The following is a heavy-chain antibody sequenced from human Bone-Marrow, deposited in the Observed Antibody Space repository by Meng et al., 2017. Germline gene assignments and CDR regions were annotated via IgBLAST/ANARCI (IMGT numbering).Heavy chain of an antibody. CDR2: IYGDGST. J-gene: IGHJ4*02. Sequence: EVQLVGTGGGLLQPGKSLRISCAASGFTVSGNYMTWVRQAPGKGLEWVSLIYGDGSTFYADSVKGRFTISRDNSKNTVYLQMNSLRLEDTAVYYCAGRAMGAAAYDYWGQGTLVTVSS. V-gene: IGHV3-53*02. CDR1: GFTVSGNY. CDR3: AGRAMGAAAYDY. D-gene: IGHD6-13*01.